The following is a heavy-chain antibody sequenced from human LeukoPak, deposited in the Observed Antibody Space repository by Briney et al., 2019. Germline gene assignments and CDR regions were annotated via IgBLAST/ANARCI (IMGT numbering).Heavy chain of an antibody. CDR3: ARHLIGFDWVSKGLDV. V-gene: IGHV5-51*01. CDR1: GYRFSSFW. CDR2: IDPGDSET. J-gene: IGHJ6*02. D-gene: IGHD3-9*01. Sequence: GESLKISCKVSGYRFSSFWIGCVRQMPGKGLGWMEIIDPGDSETRYSLSFQGQVTISADRSLDTANLPWSTLTASDTAIYYCARHLIGFDWVSKGLDVWGQGTTVTVSS.